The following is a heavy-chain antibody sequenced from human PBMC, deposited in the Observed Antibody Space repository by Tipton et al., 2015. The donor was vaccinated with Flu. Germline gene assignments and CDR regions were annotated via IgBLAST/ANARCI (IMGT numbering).Heavy chain of an antibody. D-gene: IGHD6-13*01. CDR3: ARGSLRDTSSWYEYDAFDI. CDR2: IGTAGDT. CDR1: GFTFSSYD. V-gene: IGHV3-13*01. Sequence: SLRLSCAASGFTFSSYDMHWVRQATGKGLEWVSAIGTAGDTYYPGSVKGRFTISRENAKNSLYLQMNSLRAGDTAVYYCARGSLRDTSSWYEYDAFDIWGQGTMVTVSS. J-gene: IGHJ3*02.